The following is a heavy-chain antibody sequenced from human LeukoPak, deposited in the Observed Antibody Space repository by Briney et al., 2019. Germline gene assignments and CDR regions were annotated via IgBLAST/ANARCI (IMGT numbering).Heavy chain of an antibody. CDR2: MSNDGGNK. J-gene: IGHJ4*02. CDR3: ARGNGSGSYLIDS. D-gene: IGHD3-10*01. Sequence: GGSLRLSCAASGFSFSIYAMHWVRQAPGKGLEWVSLMSNDGGNKRYADSVKGRFSISRDNSKNTVYLQMDSLRAEDTALYYCARGNGSGSYLIDSWGQGTLVTVSS. CDR1: GFSFSIYA. V-gene: IGHV3-30*04.